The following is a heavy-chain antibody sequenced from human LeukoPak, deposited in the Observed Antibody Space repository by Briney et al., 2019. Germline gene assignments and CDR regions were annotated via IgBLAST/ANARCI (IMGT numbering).Heavy chain of an antibody. D-gene: IGHD4-11*01. CDR2: ISDNGDDT. V-gene: IGHV3-23*01. CDR3: AKGYYGNYVAVDY. J-gene: IGHJ4*02. Sequence: GGSLRLSCAASGFTFSSYAMIWVRQAPGKGLDWVSSISDNGDDTHYADSVKGRFTISRDNSDNTLYLQMNSLRADDAAVYYCAKGYYGNYVAVDYWGQGTLVTVSS. CDR1: GFTFSSYA.